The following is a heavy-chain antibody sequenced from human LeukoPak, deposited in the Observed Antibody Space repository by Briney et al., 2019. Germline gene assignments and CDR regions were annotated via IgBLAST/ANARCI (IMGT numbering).Heavy chain of an antibody. CDR3: AGTPSYYYDSSGYSPRFDY. CDR1: GGSFSGYY. CDR2: INHSGST. D-gene: IGHD3-22*01. V-gene: IGHV4-34*01. J-gene: IGHJ4*02. Sequence: PSETLSLTCAVYGGSFSGYYWSWIRQPPGKGLEWIGEINHSGSTNYNPSLKSRVTISVDTSKNQFSLKLSSVTAADTAVYYCAGTPSYYYDSSGYSPRFDYWGQGTLVTVSS.